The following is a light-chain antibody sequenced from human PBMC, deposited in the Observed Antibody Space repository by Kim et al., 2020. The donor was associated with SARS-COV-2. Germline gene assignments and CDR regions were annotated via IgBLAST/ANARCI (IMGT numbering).Light chain of an antibody. J-gene: IGKJ5*01. CDR1: QDISTY. CDR3: QQLISYPLT. CDR2: PTA. Sequence: ASVGDRVTLTCRASQDISTYLAWYQQKPGKAPKLLIYPTATVQSGVPSGFSGSGSGTEFTLTISNLQPEDFATYYCQQLISYPLTFGQGTRLEIK. V-gene: IGKV1-9*01.